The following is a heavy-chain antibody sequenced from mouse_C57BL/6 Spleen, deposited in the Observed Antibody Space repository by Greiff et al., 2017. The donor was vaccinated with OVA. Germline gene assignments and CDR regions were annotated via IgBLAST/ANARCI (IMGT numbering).Heavy chain of an antibody. CDR3: ARGGIFYGNPYAMDY. J-gene: IGHJ4*01. Sequence: EVQLQQSGPELVKPGASVKISCKASGYTFTDYYMNWVKQSHGKSLEWIGDINPNNGGTSYNQKFKGKATLTVDKSSSTAYMELRSLTSEDSAVYYCARGGIFYGNPYAMDYWGQGTSVTVSS. CDR1: GYTFTDYY. D-gene: IGHD2-1*01. CDR2: INPNNGGT. V-gene: IGHV1-26*01.